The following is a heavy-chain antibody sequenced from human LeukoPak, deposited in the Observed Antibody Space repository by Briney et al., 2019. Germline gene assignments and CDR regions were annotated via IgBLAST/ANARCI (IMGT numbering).Heavy chain of an antibody. CDR2: IRYDGSNK. J-gene: IGHJ4*02. V-gene: IGHV3-30*02. D-gene: IGHD6-6*01. Sequence: WGSLRLSCAASGFTFSSYGMHWVRQAPGKGLEWVAFIRYDGSNKYYADSVKGRFTISRDNSKNTLYLQMNSLRAEDTAVYYCAKELYSSSPEARLLIDYWGQGTLVTVSS. CDR3: AKELYSSSPEARLLIDY. CDR1: GFTFSSYG.